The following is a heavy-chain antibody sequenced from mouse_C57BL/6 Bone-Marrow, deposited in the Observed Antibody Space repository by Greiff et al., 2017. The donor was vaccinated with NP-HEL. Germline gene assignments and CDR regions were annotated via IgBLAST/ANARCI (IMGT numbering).Heavy chain of an antibody. J-gene: IGHJ3*01. CDR2: IYPRSGNT. Sequence: QVQLQQSGAELARPGASVKLSCKASGYTFTSYGISWVKQRTGQGLEWIGEIYPRSGNTYYNEKFKGKATLTADKSSSKAYMELRSLTSEDSAVYFCAKRGYGSGAWFAYWGQGTLVTVSA. CDR3: AKRGYGSGAWFAY. D-gene: IGHD1-1*01. CDR1: GYTFTSYG. V-gene: IGHV1-81*01.